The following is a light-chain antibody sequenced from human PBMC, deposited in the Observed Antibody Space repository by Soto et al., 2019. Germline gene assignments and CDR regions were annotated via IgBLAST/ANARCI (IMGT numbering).Light chain of an antibody. CDR3: QQYNNWPPLT. CDR2: GAS. V-gene: IGKV3D-15*01. Sequence: EIEMTQSPATLSVSPGERATLSCRASQSVSSNLAWYQKKFGQAPRLLIYGASTRATGIPARFSGSGSGTEFTLTISSLQSEDFAVYYCQQYNNWPPLTFGGGTKVDIK. J-gene: IGKJ4*01. CDR1: QSVSSN.